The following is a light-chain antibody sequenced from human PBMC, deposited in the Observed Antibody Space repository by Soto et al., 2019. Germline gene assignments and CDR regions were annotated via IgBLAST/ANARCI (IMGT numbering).Light chain of an antibody. Sequence: QSALTQPASVSGSPGQSITISCTGTSSDIGSYNYVSWYQQHPGRTPKLLIYGVTNRPSGVSNRFSGSKSGNTASLTISGLQTEDEADYFCSSYTSRGTLVFGGGTKVTVL. CDR2: GVT. CDR3: SSYTSRGTLV. V-gene: IGLV2-14*01. CDR1: SSDIGSYNY. J-gene: IGLJ2*01.